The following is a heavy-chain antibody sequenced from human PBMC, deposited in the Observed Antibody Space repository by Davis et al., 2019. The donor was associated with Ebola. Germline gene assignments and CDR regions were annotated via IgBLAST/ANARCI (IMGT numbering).Heavy chain of an antibody. CDR3: AKAVAAYYYYYGMDV. J-gene: IGHJ6*02. D-gene: IGHD6-19*01. Sequence: GESLKISCAASGFTFSSYWMSWVRQAPGKGLEWVANIKQDGSEKYYVDPVKGRFTISRDNSKNTLYLQMNSLRAEDTAVYYCAKAVAAYYYYYGMDVWGQGTTVTVSS. V-gene: IGHV3-7*01. CDR1: GFTFSSYW. CDR2: IKQDGSEK.